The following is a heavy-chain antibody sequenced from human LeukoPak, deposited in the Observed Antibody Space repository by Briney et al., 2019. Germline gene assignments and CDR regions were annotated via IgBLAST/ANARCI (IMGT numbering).Heavy chain of an antibody. CDR2: INPNSGGT. CDR3: ASHYYGSGSSQTFDY. V-gene: IGHV1-2*02. CDR1: GYTFTGYY. Sequence: ASVKVSCKASGYTFTGYYMHWVRQAPGQGLEWMGWINPNSGGTNYAQKFQGRVTMTRGTSISTAYMELSRLRSDDTAVYYCASHYYGSGSSQTFDYWGQGTLVTVSS. J-gene: IGHJ4*02. D-gene: IGHD3-10*01.